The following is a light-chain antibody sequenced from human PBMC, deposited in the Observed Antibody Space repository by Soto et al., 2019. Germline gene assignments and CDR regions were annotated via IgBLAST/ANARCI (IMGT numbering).Light chain of an antibody. CDR1: QSVSRR. CDR2: GAS. CDR3: QQYAGSPRT. J-gene: IGKJ1*01. V-gene: IGKV3-20*01. Sequence: EVVLTQSPGTLSLSPGGRATLSCRASQSVSRRLAWYQQRPGQSPRLLISGASMRASGVPVRFIGSGSGTDFTLTINRVEPEDFAVYFCQQYAGSPRTFGQGTKVDI.